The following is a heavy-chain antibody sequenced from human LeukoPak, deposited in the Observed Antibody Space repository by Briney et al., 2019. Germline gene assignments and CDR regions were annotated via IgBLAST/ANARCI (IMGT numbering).Heavy chain of an antibody. J-gene: IGHJ4*02. CDR1: GFTFSSYA. V-gene: IGHV3-30-3*01. Sequence: PGGSLTLSCAASGFTFSSYARHWVRQAPGKGLEWVAVISYDGSNKYYADSVKGRFTISRDNSKNTLYLQMNSLRAEDTAVYYCARERFQYSYGPIDYWGQGTLVTVS. CDR2: ISYDGSNK. D-gene: IGHD5-18*01. CDR3: ARERFQYSYGPIDY.